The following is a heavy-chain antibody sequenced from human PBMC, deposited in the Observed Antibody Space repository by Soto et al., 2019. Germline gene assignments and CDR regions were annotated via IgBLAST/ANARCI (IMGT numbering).Heavy chain of an antibody. CDR2: INHRGST. V-gene: IGHV4-34*01. Sequence: SETLSLTCAVYGGTLSGYYWSWIRQPPGKGLEWIGEINHRGSTNYNPSLKSRVTISVDMSKNQCSLNLSPGTAADTALYYCAIGPPNTGLPRSTLVTDRVSYEPPGLSRSCAGRLSWG. CDR3: AIGPPNTGLPRSTLVTDRVSYEPPGLSRSCAGRLS. J-gene: IGHJ5*01. CDR1: GGTLSGYY. D-gene: IGHD6-13*01.